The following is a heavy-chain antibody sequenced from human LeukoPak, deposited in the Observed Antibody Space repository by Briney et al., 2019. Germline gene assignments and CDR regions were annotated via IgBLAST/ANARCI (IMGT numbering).Heavy chain of an antibody. CDR3: AREEGSD. CDR1: GFTFSSYA. J-gene: IGHJ4*02. V-gene: IGHV3-30*01. CDR2: ISYDGSNK. Sequence: PGGSLRLSCAASGFTFSSYAMHWVRQAPGKGLEWVAVISYDGSNKYYADSVKGRFTISRDNSKNTLYLQMNSLGAEDTAEYYCAREEGSDWGQGTLVTVSS.